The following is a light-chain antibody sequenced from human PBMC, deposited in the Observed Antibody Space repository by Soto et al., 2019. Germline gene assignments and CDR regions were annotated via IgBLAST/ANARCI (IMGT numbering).Light chain of an antibody. CDR2: GTS. Sequence: EIVLTQSPGTLSLSPGERATLSCRASQRCGSGYLAWFQQKAGQTPRLLIYGTSNRSTSIPDGFSASGSGTDFTLTISCLEAEDFAVSDCQHYATSRPETFGQVNKLEI. CDR1: QRCGSGY. V-gene: IGKV3-20*01. J-gene: IGKJ2*01. CDR3: QHYATSRPET.